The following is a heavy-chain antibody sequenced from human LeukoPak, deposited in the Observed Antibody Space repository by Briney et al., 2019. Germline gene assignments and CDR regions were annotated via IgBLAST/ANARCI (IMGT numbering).Heavy chain of an antibody. CDR1: GYSFTSYW. D-gene: IGHD4-17*01. Sequence: GESLRISCQGSGYSFTSYWISWVRQLPGKGLEWMGRIDPSDSYTNYSPSFQGHVTISADKSISTACLQWSSLKASDTAMYYCARNVKGYDYGDYGWFDPWGQGTLVTVSS. CDR3: ARNVKGYDYGDYGWFDP. J-gene: IGHJ5*02. V-gene: IGHV5-10-1*01. CDR2: IDPSDSYT.